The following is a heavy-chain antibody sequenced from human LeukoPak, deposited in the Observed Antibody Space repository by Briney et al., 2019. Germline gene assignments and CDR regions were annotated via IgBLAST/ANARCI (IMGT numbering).Heavy chain of an antibody. CDR3: ARSTVVTGRYYYYYMDV. CDR2: IDSGGST. V-gene: IGHV3-53*01. CDR1: RFTVSSNY. Sequence: GGSLRLSCAASRFTVSSNYMGWVRQAPGKGLEWVSVIDSGGSTYYADSVKGRFTISRDNSRNTLYLHMNSLRAEDTAVYYCARSTVVTGRYYYYYMDVWGKGTTVSVSS. J-gene: IGHJ6*03. D-gene: IGHD4-23*01.